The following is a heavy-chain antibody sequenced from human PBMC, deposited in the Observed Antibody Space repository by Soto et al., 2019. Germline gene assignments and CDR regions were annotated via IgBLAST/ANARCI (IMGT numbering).Heavy chain of an antibody. D-gene: IGHD5-18*01. J-gene: IGHJ6*02. V-gene: IGHV3-30*18. CDR3: AKDSVGTAMGIYYGMDV. CDR1: GFTFSSYG. CDR2: ISYDGSNK. Sequence: QTGGSLRLSCAASGFTFSSYGMHWVRQAPGKGLEWVAVISYDGSNKYYADSVKGRFTISRDNSKNTLYLQMNSLRAEDTAVYYCAKDSVGTAMGIYYGMDVWGQGTTVTV.